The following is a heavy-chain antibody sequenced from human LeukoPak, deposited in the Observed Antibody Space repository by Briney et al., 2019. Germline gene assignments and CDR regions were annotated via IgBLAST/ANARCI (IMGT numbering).Heavy chain of an antibody. Sequence: GGSLRLSCAASGFTFSTYSMNWVRQAPGKGLEWVSYISSSRSTIYYADSVKGRFTISRDNAKNSLYLQMNSLRAEDTAVYYCARDKHITTVTTGGLDYWGQGTLVTVSS. CDR3: ARDKHITTVTTGGLDY. CDR1: GFTFSTYS. J-gene: IGHJ4*02. V-gene: IGHV3-48*04. CDR2: ISSSRSTI. D-gene: IGHD4-17*01.